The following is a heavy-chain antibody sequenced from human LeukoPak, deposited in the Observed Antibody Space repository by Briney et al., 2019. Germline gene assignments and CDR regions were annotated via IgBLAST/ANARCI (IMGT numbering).Heavy chain of an antibody. J-gene: IGHJ4*02. Sequence: GSLRLSCAASGFTFSNYAMSWVRQAPGKGLEWVSLISGSGGSTYYADSVKGRFTISRDNSKNTLYLQMNSLRAEDTAVYYCAQGSCSGGSCFNLFDYWGQGTLVTVSS. CDR2: ISGSGGST. CDR3: AQGSCSGGSCFNLFDY. V-gene: IGHV3-23*01. D-gene: IGHD2-15*01. CDR1: GFTFSNYA.